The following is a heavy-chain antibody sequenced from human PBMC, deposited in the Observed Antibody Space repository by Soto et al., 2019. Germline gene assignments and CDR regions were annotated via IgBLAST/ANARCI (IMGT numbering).Heavy chain of an antibody. CDR1: GYTFTRYG. CDR2: ISTDNGNT. CDR3: AREVYCSGGSCALYYHDYFGMDV. D-gene: IGHD2-15*01. V-gene: IGHV1-18*01. J-gene: IGHJ6*04. Sequence: QVQLVQSGAEVKKPGASVKVSCKASGYTFTRYGISWVRQAPGQGLEWLGWISTDNGNTNYAQNLKGRVTITTETYTSTAYMELRSLTSDDTAVYYCAREVYCSGGSCALYYHDYFGMDVWGKGTTVNVSS.